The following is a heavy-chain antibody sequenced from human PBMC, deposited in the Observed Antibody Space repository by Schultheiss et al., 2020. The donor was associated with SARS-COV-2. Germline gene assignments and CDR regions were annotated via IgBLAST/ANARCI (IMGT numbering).Heavy chain of an antibody. Sequence: ASVKVSCKASGYTFTSYGISWVRQAPGQRLEWMGWINAGNGNTKYSQKFQGRVTITRDTSASTAYMELSSLRSEDTAVYYCARWDYGSGSYRQNWGQGTLVTVSS. CDR3: ARWDYGSGSYRQN. CDR1: GYTFTSYG. D-gene: IGHD3-10*01. J-gene: IGHJ4*02. V-gene: IGHV1-3*01. CDR2: INAGNGNT.